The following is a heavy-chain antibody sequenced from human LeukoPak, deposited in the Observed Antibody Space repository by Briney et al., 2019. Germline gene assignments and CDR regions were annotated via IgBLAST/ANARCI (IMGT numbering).Heavy chain of an antibody. V-gene: IGHV4-30-2*01. CDR1: GGSLSSGGYS. J-gene: IGHJ4*02. CDR2: IYHSGGT. D-gene: IGHD4/OR15-4a*01. Sequence: SETLSLTCAVSGGSLSSGGYSWSWIRQPPGKGLEWIGYIYHSGGTSYKSSLKSRVTISVDRSKNQFSLKLSSVTAADTAVYYCARVVLGSFDYWGQGTLVTASS. CDR3: ARVVLGSFDY.